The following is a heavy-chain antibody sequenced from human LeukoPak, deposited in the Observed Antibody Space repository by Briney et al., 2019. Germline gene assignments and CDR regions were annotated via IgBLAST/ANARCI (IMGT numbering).Heavy chain of an antibody. CDR2: IYYTGST. J-gene: IGHJ4*02. D-gene: IGHD2-21*01. CDR1: GGSIRSYY. Sequence: SETLSLTCTVSGGSIRSYYWSWIRQPPGKGLEWIGYIYYTGSTNYNPSLKSRVTISVDTSKNQFSLKLSSVTAADTAVYYCARVPYYSPFDYWGQGTLVTVSS. CDR3: ARVPYYSPFDY. V-gene: IGHV4-59*12.